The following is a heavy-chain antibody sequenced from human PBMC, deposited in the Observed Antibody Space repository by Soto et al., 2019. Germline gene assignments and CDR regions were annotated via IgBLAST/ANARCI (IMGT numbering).Heavy chain of an antibody. J-gene: IGHJ6*02. Sequence: GGSLRLSCAASGFTFSSYGMHWVRQAPGKGLEWVAVIWYDGSNKYYADSVKGRFTISRDNSKNTLYLQMNSLRAEDTAVYYCARDDSTPYGSGSYPSYYYYGMDVWGQGTTVTVSS. CDR3: ARDDSTPYGSGSYPSYYYYGMDV. V-gene: IGHV3-33*01. CDR2: IWYDGSNK. D-gene: IGHD3-10*01. CDR1: GFTFSSYG.